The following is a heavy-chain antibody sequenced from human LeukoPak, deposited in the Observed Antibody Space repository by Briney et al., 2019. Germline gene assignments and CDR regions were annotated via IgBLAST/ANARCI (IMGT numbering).Heavy chain of an antibody. V-gene: IGHV4-59*08. J-gene: IGHJ3*02. Sequence: PSETLSLTCTVSGGSISSYYWSWIRQPPGKGLEWIGYIYYSGSTNYNPSLKSRVTISVDTSKNQFSLKLSSVTAADTAVYYCARLKRVLGAFDIWGQGTMVTVSS. CDR3: ARLKRVLGAFDI. CDR1: GGSISSYY. D-gene: IGHD3-10*02. CDR2: IYYSGST.